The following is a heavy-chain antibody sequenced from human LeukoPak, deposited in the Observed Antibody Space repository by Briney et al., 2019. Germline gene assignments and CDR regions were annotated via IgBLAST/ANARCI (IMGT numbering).Heavy chain of an antibody. V-gene: IGHV3-74*01. D-gene: IGHD5-18*01. CDR3: ARRRGYSYGYHYYYYMDV. CDR2: VSTDGRTT. CDR1: GFTFSSYW. Sequence: GGSLRLSCAASGFTFSSYWIHWVRQAPGKGLVWVSRVSTDGRTTSYADSVRGRFTISRDNGKNTVYLQMNSLRAEDTAVYYCARRRGYSYGYHYYYYMDVWGKGTTVTVSS. J-gene: IGHJ6*03.